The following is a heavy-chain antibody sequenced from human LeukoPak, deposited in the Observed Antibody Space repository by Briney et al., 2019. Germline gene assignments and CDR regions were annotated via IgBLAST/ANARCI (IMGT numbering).Heavy chain of an antibody. V-gene: IGHV1-2*02. D-gene: IGHD6-19*01. CDR2: INPNSGGT. Sequence: ASVKVSCKASGYTFTSYDINWVRQATGQGLEWMGWINPNSGGTNYAQKFQGRVTMTRDTSISTAYMELSRLRSDDTAVYYCARNNAVAGIIDISDYWGQGTLVTVSS. CDR1: GYTFTSYD. J-gene: IGHJ4*02. CDR3: ARNNAVAGIIDISDY.